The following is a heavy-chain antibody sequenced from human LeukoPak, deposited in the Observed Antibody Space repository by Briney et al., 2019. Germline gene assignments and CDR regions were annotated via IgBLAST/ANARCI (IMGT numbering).Heavy chain of an antibody. J-gene: IGHJ4*02. CDR3: ARPYCSGGSCYLGTFDY. Sequence: RSSETLSLTCTVSGGSISSSSYYWGWIRQPPGKGLEWIGSIYYSGSTYYHPSLKSRVTISVDTSKNQFSLKLSSVTAADTAVYYCARPYCSGGSCYLGTFDYWGQGTLVTVSS. D-gene: IGHD2-15*01. CDR1: GGSISSSSYY. CDR2: IYYSGST. V-gene: IGHV4-39*01.